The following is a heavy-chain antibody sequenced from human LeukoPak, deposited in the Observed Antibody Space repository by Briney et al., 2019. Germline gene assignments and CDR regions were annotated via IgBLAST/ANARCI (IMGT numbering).Heavy chain of an antibody. CDR2: ISFEGSIQ. D-gene: IGHD2-21*01. J-gene: IGHJ1*01. CDR3: AKENTPVASPWYFED. Sequence: GGSLRLSCAASGFTFSSFGMHWVRQAPGKGLEWVAVISFEGSIQHYDDSVKGRFTISRDNARNTLYLQMSSLRDEDTAVYYCAKENTPVASPWYFEDWGPGTLVTVSS. CDR1: GFTFSSFG. V-gene: IGHV3-30*18.